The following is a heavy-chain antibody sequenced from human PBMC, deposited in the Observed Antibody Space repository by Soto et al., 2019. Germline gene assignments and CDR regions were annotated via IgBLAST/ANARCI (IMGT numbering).Heavy chain of an antibody. V-gene: IGHV3-30-3*01. J-gene: IGHJ4*02. CDR3: ARDGEGYSYGYCLDY. CDR2: ISYDGSNK. Sequence: QVQLMESGGGVVQPGRSLRLSCAASGFTFSSYAMHWVRQAPGKGLEWVAVISYDGSNKYYADSVKGRFTISRDNSKNTLYLQMNSLRAEDTAVYYCARDGEGYSYGYCLDYWGQGTLVTVSA. D-gene: IGHD5-18*01. CDR1: GFTFSSYA.